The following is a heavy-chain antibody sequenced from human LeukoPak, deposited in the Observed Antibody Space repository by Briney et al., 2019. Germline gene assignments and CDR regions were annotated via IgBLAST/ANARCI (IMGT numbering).Heavy chain of an antibody. CDR1: GFTFSSYA. CDR3: AREPTTYGSGSSFDY. J-gene: IGHJ4*02. D-gene: IGHD3-10*01. V-gene: IGHV3-64*04. CDR2: ISSNGDST. Sequence: PGGSLRLSCSASGFTFSSYAMHWVRQAPGKGLEYVSAISSNGDSTYYADSVKGRSTISRDNSKNTLYLQMSSLRAEDMAVYYCAREPTTYGSGSSFDYWGQGTLVTVSS.